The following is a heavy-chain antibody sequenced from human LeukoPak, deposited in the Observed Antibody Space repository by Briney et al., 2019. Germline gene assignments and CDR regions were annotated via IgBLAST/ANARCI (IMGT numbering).Heavy chain of an antibody. CDR1: GGSISSGDYY. CDR2: IYYSGST. Sequence: ALPLTCTVSGGSISSGDYYWSWIRQPPGKGLEWIWYIYYSGSTYYNPSLKSRVTISVDTSKNQFSLKLSSVTAADTAVYYCARGVEYCRSTSCTSTYFAPWGQGTLVTVSS. CDR3: ARGVEYCRSTSCTSTYFAP. V-gene: IGHV4-30-4*08. J-gene: IGHJ5*02. D-gene: IGHD2-2*01.